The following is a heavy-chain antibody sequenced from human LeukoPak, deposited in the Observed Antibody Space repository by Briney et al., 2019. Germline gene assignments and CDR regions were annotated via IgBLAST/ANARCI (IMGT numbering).Heavy chain of an antibody. Sequence: GASVKVSCKASGYTFTSNGISWVPQAPGKGLEWMGWISANSGNTNYAQKMQGKVTMTTETSSSTAYMELRNLRSDDTAVYYCARDKNYRFDYWGQGTLVTVSS. V-gene: IGHV1-18*01. J-gene: IGHJ4*02. D-gene: IGHD5-24*01. CDR2: ISANSGNT. CDR3: ARDKNYRFDY. CDR1: GYTFTSNG.